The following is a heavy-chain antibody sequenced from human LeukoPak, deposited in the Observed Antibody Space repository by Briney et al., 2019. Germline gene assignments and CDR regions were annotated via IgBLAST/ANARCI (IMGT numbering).Heavy chain of an antibody. CDR2: IYYSGST. Sequence: NPSETLSLTCTVSGGSISSHYWSWIRQPPGKGLEWIGYIYYSGSTNYNPSLKSRVTISVDTSKNQFSLKQSSVTAADTAVYYCARVRVPSYFDHLGQGTLGTVSS. CDR1: GGSISSHY. V-gene: IGHV4-59*11. CDR3: ARVRVPSYFDH. J-gene: IGHJ4*01. D-gene: IGHD2-2*01.